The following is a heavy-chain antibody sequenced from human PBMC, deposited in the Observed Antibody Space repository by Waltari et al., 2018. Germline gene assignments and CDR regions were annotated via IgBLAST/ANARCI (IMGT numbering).Heavy chain of an antibody. Sequence: QVQLVQSGAEVKKPGASVKVSCKASGYTFTGYYMHWVRQAPGQGLEWMGRINPNSGGTNYAQKFKGRVTMTRDTSISTAYMELSRLRSDDTAVYYCARDRRVVPAAPLQLFDYWGQGTLVTVSS. CDR3: ARDRRVVPAAPLQLFDY. CDR1: GYTFTGYY. J-gene: IGHJ4*02. D-gene: IGHD2-2*01. V-gene: IGHV1-2*06. CDR2: INPNSGGT.